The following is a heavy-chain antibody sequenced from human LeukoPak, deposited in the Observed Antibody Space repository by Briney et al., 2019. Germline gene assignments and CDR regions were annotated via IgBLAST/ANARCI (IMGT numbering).Heavy chain of an antibody. J-gene: IGHJ5*02. Sequence: GESLKISCKGSGYSFTSYWIGWVRQMPGKGLEWMGTIYPGDSDTRHSPSFQGQVTISADKSISTAYLQWSSLKASDTAMYYCARHRNIEYSSSRPHNWFDPWGQGTLVTVSS. D-gene: IGHD6-6*01. CDR1: GYSFTSYW. CDR3: ARHRNIEYSSSRPHNWFDP. V-gene: IGHV5-51*01. CDR2: IYPGDSDT.